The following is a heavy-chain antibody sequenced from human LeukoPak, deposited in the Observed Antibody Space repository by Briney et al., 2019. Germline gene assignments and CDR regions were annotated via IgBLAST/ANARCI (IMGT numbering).Heavy chain of an antibody. J-gene: IGHJ4*02. CDR1: GFTFGDYA. CDR3: TRGGLRLGELSLQTFDY. Sequence: GGSLRLSCTASGFTFGDYAMSWFRQAPGKGLEWVGFIRSKAYGGTTEYAASVKGRFTISRDDSKSIAYLQMNSLKTEDTAVYYCTRGGLRLGELSLQTFDYWGQGTLVTVSS. V-gene: IGHV3-49*03. CDR2: IRSKAYGGTT. D-gene: IGHD3-16*02.